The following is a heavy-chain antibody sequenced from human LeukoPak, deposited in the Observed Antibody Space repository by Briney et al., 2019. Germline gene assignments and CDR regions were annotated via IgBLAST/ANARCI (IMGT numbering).Heavy chain of an antibody. D-gene: IGHD4-17*01. CDR2: ISAYNGNT. V-gene: IGHV1-18*01. CDR1: GYTFTSYG. CDR3: ARVGYDYGDSDY. Sequence: ASVKVSCKASGYTFTSYGISGVRQALGQGLEWWGWISAYNGNTNYAQKLQGRVTMTTDTSTSTAYMELRSLRSDDTAVYYCARVGYDYGDSDYWGQGTLVTVSS. J-gene: IGHJ4*02.